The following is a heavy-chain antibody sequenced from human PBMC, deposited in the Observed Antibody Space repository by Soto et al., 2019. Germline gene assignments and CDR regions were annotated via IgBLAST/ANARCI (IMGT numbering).Heavy chain of an antibody. Sequence: QLQLQESGSGLVKPSQTMSLTCAVSGGSISSGGYSWSWIRQPPGKGLEWIGYIYHSGSTYYNPSLKSRVTISVDRSKNQFSLKLSSVTAADTAVYYCARNYYYGSGAFDPWGQGTLVTVSS. CDR2: IYHSGST. D-gene: IGHD3-10*01. V-gene: IGHV4-30-2*01. J-gene: IGHJ5*02. CDR3: ARNYYYGSGAFDP. CDR1: GGSISSGGYS.